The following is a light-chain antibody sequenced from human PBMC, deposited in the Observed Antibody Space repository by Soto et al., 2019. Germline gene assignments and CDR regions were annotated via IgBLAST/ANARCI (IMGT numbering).Light chain of an antibody. Sequence: DITMTQSPSTLSASVGDRVTITCRASKSISSWLDWYQQKPGKAPKLLIYKAFNLESGVPSRLSVSGFGTESTLTIISLHPDDFTTYYFQQYNSYPLTFGGRTKVEIK. CDR3: QQYNSYPLT. J-gene: IGKJ4*01. CDR2: KAF. V-gene: IGKV1-5*03. CDR1: KSISSW.